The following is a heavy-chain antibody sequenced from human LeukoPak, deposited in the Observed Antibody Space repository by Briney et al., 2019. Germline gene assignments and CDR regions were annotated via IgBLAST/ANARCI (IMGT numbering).Heavy chain of an antibody. J-gene: IGHJ4*02. D-gene: IGHD6-13*01. CDR1: GYTFTSYW. CDR3: ARQLTGYSSSWYVDY. CDR2: IYPGDSDT. Sequence: GESLKISCKGSGYTFTSYWIGWVRQMPGKGLEWMGIIYPGDSDTRYSPSFQGQVTISADKSITTAYLQWSSLKASDTAMYYCARQLTGYSSSWYVDYWGQGTLVTVSS. V-gene: IGHV5-51*01.